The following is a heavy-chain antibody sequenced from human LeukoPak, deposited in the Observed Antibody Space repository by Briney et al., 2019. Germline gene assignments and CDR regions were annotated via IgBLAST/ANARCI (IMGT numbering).Heavy chain of an antibody. CDR3: ARGGGYDLCDY. Sequence: GGSLRLSCAASGFTFSTYSMNWVRQAPGKGLEWVSSISSSSTYIYYADSVKGRFTISRDNAKNSLYLQMNSLRAEDTAVYYCARGGGYDLCDYWGQGTLVTVSS. D-gene: IGHD5-12*01. J-gene: IGHJ4*02. CDR2: ISSSSTYI. V-gene: IGHV3-21*01. CDR1: GFTFSTYS.